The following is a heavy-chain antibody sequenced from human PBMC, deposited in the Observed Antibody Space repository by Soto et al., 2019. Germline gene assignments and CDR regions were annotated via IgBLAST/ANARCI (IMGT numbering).Heavy chain of an antibody. CDR2: IYPGDSDT. CDR3: ARHGVAALKDYYYYYGMDV. J-gene: IGHJ6*02. D-gene: IGHD6-6*01. V-gene: IGHV5-51*01. Sequence: PGESLKISCKGSGYSFTSYWIGWVRQMPGKGLEWMGIIYPGDSDTRYSPSFQGQVTISADKSISTAYLQWSSLKASDTAMYYCARHGVAALKDYYYYYGMDVWGQGTTVTVSS. CDR1: GYSFTSYW.